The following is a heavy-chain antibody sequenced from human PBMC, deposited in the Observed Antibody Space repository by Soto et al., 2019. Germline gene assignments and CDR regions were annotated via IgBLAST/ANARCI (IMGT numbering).Heavy chain of an antibody. J-gene: IGHJ4*02. CDR2: ISYDGSNK. CDR1: GFTFSSYA. D-gene: IGHD6-19*01. V-gene: IGHV3-30-3*02. Sequence: QVQLVESGGGVVQPGRSLRLSCAASGFTFSSYAMHWVRQAPGKGLEWVAVISYDGSNKYYADSVKGRFTISRDNSKNTLYLQINSPRAENTAVYYCANDFLYSSGWYYFDYWGQGTLVTVSS. CDR3: ANDFLYSSGWYYFDY.